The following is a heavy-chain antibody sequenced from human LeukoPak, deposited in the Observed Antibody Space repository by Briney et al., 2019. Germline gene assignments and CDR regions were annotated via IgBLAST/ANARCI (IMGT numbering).Heavy chain of an antibody. CDR3: ARMTSGTRDFDY. CDR2: IYTSGST. V-gene: IGHV4-4*07. D-gene: IGHD1-1*01. Sequence: SETLSLTCTVSGGSISSYYWSWIRQPAGKGLEWIGRIYTSGSTNYNPSLKSRVTMSIDTSKNQFSLWLSSLTAADTAVYYCARMTSGTRDFDYWGQGTLVTVSS. J-gene: IGHJ4*02. CDR1: GGSISSYY.